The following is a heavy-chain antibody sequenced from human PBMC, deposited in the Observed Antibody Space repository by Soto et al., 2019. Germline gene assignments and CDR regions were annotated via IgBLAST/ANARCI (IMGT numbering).Heavy chain of an antibody. D-gene: IGHD3-22*01. V-gene: IGHV5-51*01. Sequence: GESLKISCKGSGYSFTSYWIGWVRQMPGKGLEWMGIIYPGHSDTRYSPSFQGQVTISADKSISTAYLQWSSLKASDTAMYYCARQSHYYDSSGFPNVDYWGQRTLVTVSS. CDR2: IYPGHSDT. CDR1: GYSFTSYW. J-gene: IGHJ4*02. CDR3: ARQSHYYDSSGFPNVDY.